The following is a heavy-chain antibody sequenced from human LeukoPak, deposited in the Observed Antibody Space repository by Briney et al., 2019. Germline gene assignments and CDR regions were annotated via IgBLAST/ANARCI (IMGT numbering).Heavy chain of an antibody. V-gene: IGHV3-48*04. Sequence: GGSLRLSCAASGFTFSSYAMSWVRQAPGKGLEWVSYISSSGSTIYYADSVKGRFTISRDNAKNSLYLQMNNLRAEDTAVYYCARVGGDIVVVPAAIGDYWGQGTLVTVSS. J-gene: IGHJ4*02. CDR2: ISSSGSTI. D-gene: IGHD2-2*01. CDR3: ARVGGDIVVVPAAIGDY. CDR1: GFTFSSYA.